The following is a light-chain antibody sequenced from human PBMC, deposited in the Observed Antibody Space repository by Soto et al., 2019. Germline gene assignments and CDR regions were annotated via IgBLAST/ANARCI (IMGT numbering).Light chain of an antibody. Sequence: QSALTQPPSVSGSPGQSVAFSCTGTSSDIGTYNRVSWYQQPPGTAPKLMIYDVNNRPSGVPGRFSGSKSGNTASLTISGLQAEDEADYYCSSYTTSSTDVFGTGTKVTVL. CDR1: SSDIGTYNR. V-gene: IGLV2-18*02. J-gene: IGLJ1*01. CDR3: SSYTTSSTDV. CDR2: DVN.